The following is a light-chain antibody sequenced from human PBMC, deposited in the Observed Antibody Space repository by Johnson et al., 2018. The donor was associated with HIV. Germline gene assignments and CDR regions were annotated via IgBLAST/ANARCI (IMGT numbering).Light chain of an antibody. CDR3: GTWDSSLSVYV. CDR2: EDN. J-gene: IGLJ1*01. Sequence: QSVLTQPPSMSAAPGQKVTISCSGSSSNIGKNYVSWYQHLPGTAPKLLIYEDNKRPSGIPDRFSGSKSATSATLGITGLQTGDEADYYCGTWDSSLSVYVFGTGTKVTVL. CDR1: SSNIGKNY. V-gene: IGLV1-51*02.